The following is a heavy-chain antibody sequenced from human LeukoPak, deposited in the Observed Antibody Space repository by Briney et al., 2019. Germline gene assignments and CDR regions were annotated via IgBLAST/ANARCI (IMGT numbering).Heavy chain of an antibody. CDR2: INEDGSEA. J-gene: IGHJ4*02. CDR3: AKSYLLLWFGDLPLYFDY. Sequence: GSLRLSCAGSEFTFSSYYMSWVRQAPGKGLEWVANINEDGSEAGYLDSVKGRFTISRDNAKNSVHLQMNSLRADDAAVYYCAKSYLLLWFGDLPLYFDYWGQGALVTVSS. D-gene: IGHD3-10*01. CDR1: EFTFSSYY. V-gene: IGHV3-7*01.